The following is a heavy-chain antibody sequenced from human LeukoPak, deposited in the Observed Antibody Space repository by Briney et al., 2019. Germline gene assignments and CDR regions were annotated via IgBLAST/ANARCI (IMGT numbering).Heavy chain of an antibody. CDR3: ARGDPEYTSSRYISY. CDR2: FDPEDGET. Sequence: GASVKVSCKVSGYTLTELSMHWVRQAPGKGLEWMGGFDPEDGETIYAQKFQGRVTMTEDTSTDTAYMEVSSLRSEDTAVYYCARGDPEYTSSRYISYWGQGTLVTVSS. V-gene: IGHV1-24*01. J-gene: IGHJ4*02. D-gene: IGHD6-13*01. CDR1: GYTLTELS.